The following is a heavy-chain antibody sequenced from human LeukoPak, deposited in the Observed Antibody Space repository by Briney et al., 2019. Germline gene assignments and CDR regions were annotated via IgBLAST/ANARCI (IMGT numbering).Heavy chain of an antibody. CDR3: ARVGYSFEPGY. CDR2: IYSGGST. J-gene: IGHJ4*02. Sequence: GGSLRLSCAASGFTVSSNYMSWVRQAPGKGLEGVSVIYSGGSTYYADSVRGRFTIHRDNSKTTLYLKMNSLRAEATAVYYGARVGYSFEPGYWGQGTLVTVSS. D-gene: IGHD5-18*01. CDR1: GFTVSSNY. V-gene: IGHV3-66*02.